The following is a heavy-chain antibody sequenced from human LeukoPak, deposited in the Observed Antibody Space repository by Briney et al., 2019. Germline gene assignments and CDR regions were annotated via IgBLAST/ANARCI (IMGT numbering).Heavy chain of an antibody. CDR3: AKDEAVIGPYGSGSYFMDV. D-gene: IGHD3-10*01. V-gene: IGHV1-2*02. Sequence: GASVKVSCKASGYSFTGHYMHWVRQAPGQGLEWMGWINPKSGGTNYAQKFQGRITMSRDTSTSTVYMELSSLRSEDTAVYYCAKDEAVIGPYGSGSYFMDVWGKGTTVTISS. J-gene: IGHJ6*03. CDR2: INPKSGGT. CDR1: GYSFTGHY.